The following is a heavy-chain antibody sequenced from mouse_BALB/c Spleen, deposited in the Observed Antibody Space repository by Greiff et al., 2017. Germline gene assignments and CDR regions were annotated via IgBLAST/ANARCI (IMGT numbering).Heavy chain of an antibody. V-gene: IGHV5-6*01. D-gene: IGHD2-4*01. J-gene: IGHJ1*01. CDR3: ARGGDYDGDWYFDV. CDR1: GFTFSSYG. Sequence: EVQLQESGGDLVKPGGSLKLSCAASGFTFSSYGMSWVRQTPDKRLEWVATISSGGSYTYYPDSVKGRFTISRDNAKNTLYLQMSSLKSEDTAMYYCARGGDYDGDWYFDVWGAGTTVTVSS. CDR2: ISSGGSYT.